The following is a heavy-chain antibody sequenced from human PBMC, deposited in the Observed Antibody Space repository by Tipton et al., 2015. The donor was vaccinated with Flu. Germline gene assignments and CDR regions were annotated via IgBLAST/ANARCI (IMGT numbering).Heavy chain of an antibody. CDR3: ARDLGHYYDSAVYSPNWFHS. J-gene: IGHJ5*01. Sequence: TLSLTCTVSRGSIRNSYWSWIRLPPGKGLEWIGYVYHSGRTNYSPSFKSRVTISVDTSKSQFSLKRNSVTAADTAVYYCARDLGHYYDSAVYSPNWFHSWGQGTTVTVSS. CDR2: VYHSGRT. V-gene: IGHV4-59*01. D-gene: IGHD3-22*01. CDR1: RGSIRNSY.